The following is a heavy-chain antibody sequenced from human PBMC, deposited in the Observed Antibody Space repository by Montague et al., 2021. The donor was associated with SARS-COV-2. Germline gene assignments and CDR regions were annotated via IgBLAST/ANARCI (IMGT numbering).Heavy chain of an antibody. CDR2: IYHSGST. CDR3: ARDVRYYDFWSGRAQTSPDY. V-gene: IGHV4-38-2*02. J-gene: IGHJ4*02. D-gene: IGHD3-3*01. Sequence: SETLSLTCTVSGYSISSGYYWGWIRQPPGKGLEWIGSIYHSGSTYYNPSLKSRVTISVDTSKNQFSLKLSSVTAADTAVYYRARDVRYYDFWSGRAQTSPDYWGQGTLVTVSS. CDR1: GYSISSGYY.